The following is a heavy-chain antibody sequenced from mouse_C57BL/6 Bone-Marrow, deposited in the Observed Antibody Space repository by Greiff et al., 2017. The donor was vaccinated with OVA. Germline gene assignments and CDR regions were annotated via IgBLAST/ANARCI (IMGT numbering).Heavy chain of an antibody. CDR1: GFNIKDDY. CDR3: TTLVEGY. CDR2: IDPENGDT. Sequence: EVQLQQSGAELVRPGASVKLSCTASGFNIKDDYMHWVKQRPEQGLEWIGWIDPENGDTEYASKFQGKATITAATSSNTAYLQLSSLTSEDTAVYYCTTLVEGYWGQGTTLTVSS. V-gene: IGHV14-4*01. D-gene: IGHD1-1*01. J-gene: IGHJ2*01.